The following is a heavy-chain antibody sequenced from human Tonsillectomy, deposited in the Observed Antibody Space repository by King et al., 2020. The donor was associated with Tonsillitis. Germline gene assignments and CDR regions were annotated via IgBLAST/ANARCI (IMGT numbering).Heavy chain of an antibody. D-gene: IGHD1-14*01. J-gene: IGHJ4*01. Sequence: VQLVESGAEVKKPGESVKISCKTSGYSFTTYWIGWVRQMPGKGLEWMGIIYPGDPDTRYSPSFQGQVTISADKSISTAYLQWSSLKASDTAMYFCARPSSNQFYFEYWGDGTLGTVSP. CDR1: GYSFTTYW. CDR3: ARPSSNQFYFEY. CDR2: IYPGDPDT. V-gene: IGHV5-51*01.